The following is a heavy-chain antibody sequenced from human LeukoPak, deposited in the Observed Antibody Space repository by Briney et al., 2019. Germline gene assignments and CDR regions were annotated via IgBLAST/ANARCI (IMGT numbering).Heavy chain of an antibody. CDR2: IYYSGSA. D-gene: IGHD1-26*01. CDR3: ARLSGSYYSDFDY. CDR1: GGSIISSSYY. J-gene: IGHJ4*02. V-gene: IGHV4-39*01. Sequence: SETLSLTCTVSGGSIISSSYYWGWIRQPPGKGLEWIGSIYYSGSAYYNPSLKSRVTISVDTSKNQFSLKLGSVTAADTAVYYCARLSGSYYSDFDYWGQGTLVTVSS.